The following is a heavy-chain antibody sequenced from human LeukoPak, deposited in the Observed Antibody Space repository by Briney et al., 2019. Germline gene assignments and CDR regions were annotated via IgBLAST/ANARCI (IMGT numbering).Heavy chain of an antibody. V-gene: IGHV3-30*04. D-gene: IGHD3-3*01. J-gene: IGHJ4*02. Sequence: PGGSLRLSCAASGFTFSSYAMHWVRQAPGKGLEWVAVISYDGSNKYYADSVKGRFTISRDNSKNTLYLQMNSLRAGDTAVYYCASEIIFGSFDYWGQGTLVTVSS. CDR1: GFTFSSYA. CDR2: ISYDGSNK. CDR3: ASEIIFGSFDY.